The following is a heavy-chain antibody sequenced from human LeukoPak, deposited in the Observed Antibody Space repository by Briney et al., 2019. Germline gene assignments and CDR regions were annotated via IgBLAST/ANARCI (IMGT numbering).Heavy chain of an antibody. D-gene: IGHD5-18*01. CDR2: TYYRSKWYN. J-gene: IGHJ3*02. V-gene: IGHV6-1*01. CDR1: GDSVSSNSAA. CDR3: ASPRRGYSYGYAFDI. Sequence: SQTLSLTCAISGDSVSSNSAAWSWIRQSPSRGLEWLGRTYYRSKWYNEYALSVKSRITINPDTSKNHFSLQLSSVTAADTAVYYCASPRRGYSYGYAFDIWGQGTMVTVSS.